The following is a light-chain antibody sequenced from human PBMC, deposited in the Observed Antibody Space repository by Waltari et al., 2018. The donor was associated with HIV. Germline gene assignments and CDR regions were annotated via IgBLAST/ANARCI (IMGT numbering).Light chain of an antibody. CDR3: AAWDDSLSGQWV. J-gene: IGLJ3*02. V-gene: IGLV1-47*01. CDR2: RKS. CDR1: SSNIGSNF. Sequence: QSVLTQQPSASGTPGQGVTISCSGSSSNIGSNFVYWYQQLPGTAPKLIIYRKSQRHSVVPVRFPGSKSGTSASLAISGLRSEDEADYYCAAWDDSLSGQWVFGGGTKLTVL.